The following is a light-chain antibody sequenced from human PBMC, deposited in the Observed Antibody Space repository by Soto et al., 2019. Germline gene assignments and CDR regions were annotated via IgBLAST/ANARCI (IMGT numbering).Light chain of an antibody. Sequence: QSALTQPASVSGSPGQSITISCTGTSSDVGGYNYVSWYQQHPGKAPKLIIDEVINRPSGVSNRFSGSKSGNTASLTISGLQAADEADYYCNSYTSKSTGVFGTGTKLTVL. CDR1: SSDVGGYNY. CDR2: EVI. CDR3: NSYTSKSTGV. V-gene: IGLV2-14*01. J-gene: IGLJ1*01.